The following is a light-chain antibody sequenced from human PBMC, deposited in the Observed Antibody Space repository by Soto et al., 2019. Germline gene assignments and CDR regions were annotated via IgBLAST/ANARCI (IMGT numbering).Light chain of an antibody. Sequence: EIVLTQSPGTLSLSPGEIATLSCCASQSVSSSYLAWYQQKPGQAPRLLIYDASNRATGIPARFSGSGSGTDFTLTISSLEAEDFAVYYCQQRNNWPLTFGGGTKVDIK. V-gene: IGKV3D-20*02. CDR3: QQRNNWPLT. CDR2: DAS. CDR1: QSVSSSY. J-gene: IGKJ4*01.